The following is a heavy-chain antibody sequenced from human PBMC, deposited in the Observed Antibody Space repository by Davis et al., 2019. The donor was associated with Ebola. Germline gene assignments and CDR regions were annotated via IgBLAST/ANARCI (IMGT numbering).Heavy chain of an antibody. CDR3: AHLGPQRYCSGGGCHGYLDY. CDR2: IIPVFRKA. CDR1: GDTLTSYA. Sequence: SVKVSCKAVGDTLTSYAMTWVRQAPGQGLEWMGGIIPVFRKANYAQKFQGRVTITADESTRTAYMELNGLRSEDTAVYYCAHLGPQRYCSGGGCHGYLDYWGQGTLVTVSS. V-gene: IGHV1-69*13. J-gene: IGHJ4*02. D-gene: IGHD2-15*01.